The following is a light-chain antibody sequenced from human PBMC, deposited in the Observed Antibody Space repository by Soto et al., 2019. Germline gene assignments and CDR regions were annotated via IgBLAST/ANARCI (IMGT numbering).Light chain of an antibody. J-gene: IGLJ3*02. Sequence: QSALTQPASVSGSPGQSITISCTGTSSDVGGYNYVSWYQQHPGKAPKLMIYEVSNRPSGVSNRFSGSKSGNTASLTISGLQGEDEADYYCSSYTSSNPRVFGGGTKLTVL. CDR2: EVS. CDR3: SSYTSSNPRV. V-gene: IGLV2-14*01. CDR1: SSDVGGYNY.